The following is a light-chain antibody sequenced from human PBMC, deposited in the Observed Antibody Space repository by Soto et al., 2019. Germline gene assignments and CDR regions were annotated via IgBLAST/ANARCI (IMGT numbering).Light chain of an antibody. CDR3: NSDAGGNNLV. V-gene: IGLV2-8*01. CDR2: EVT. Sequence: QSVLTQPPSASGSPGQSVTISCTGTSSDVGSYNYVSWYQQHPGKAPKLMIYEVTKRPSGVPDRFSGSKSANTASLTASGLQAEDEADYYCNSDAGGNNLVFGGGTKLTVL. CDR1: SSDVGSYNY. J-gene: IGLJ3*02.